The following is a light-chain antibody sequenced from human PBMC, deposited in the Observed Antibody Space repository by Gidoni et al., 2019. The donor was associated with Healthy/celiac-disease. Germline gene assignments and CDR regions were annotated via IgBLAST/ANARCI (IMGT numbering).Light chain of an antibody. CDR3: CSYAGSSTYV. CDR1: SSDVGSYNL. Sequence: SALTQPPSVSASPGQSITISFTGTSSDVGSYNLVSWYQQHPGKAPKLMIYEGSKRPSGVSNRFSGSKSGNTASLTISGLQAEDEADYYCCSYAGSSTYVFGTGTKVTVL. J-gene: IGLJ1*01. CDR2: EGS. V-gene: IGLV2-23*01.